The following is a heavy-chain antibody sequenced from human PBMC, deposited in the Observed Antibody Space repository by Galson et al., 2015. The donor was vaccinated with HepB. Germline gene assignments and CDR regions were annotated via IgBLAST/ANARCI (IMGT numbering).Heavy chain of an antibody. CDR3: AKESVSGTYVPTYADS. V-gene: IGHV3-23*01. CDR1: GFTFTSYA. Sequence: SLRLSCADFGFTFTSYAVTWVRQAPGKGLEWVSAISESGDKTYYADSVKGRFTISRDNFNNRIFLQMKRLRVEDTALYYCAKESVSGTYVPTYADSWGQGNLVTVSS. J-gene: IGHJ5*02. CDR2: ISESGDKT. D-gene: IGHD1-26*01.